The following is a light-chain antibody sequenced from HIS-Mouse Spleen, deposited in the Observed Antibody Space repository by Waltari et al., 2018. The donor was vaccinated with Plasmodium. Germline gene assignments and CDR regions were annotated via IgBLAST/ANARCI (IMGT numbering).Light chain of an antibody. CDR1: QSVSSY. J-gene: IGKJ4*01. CDR2: DAS. V-gene: IGKV3-11*01. CDR3: QQRSNWPRVLT. Sequence: EIVLTQSPATLSLSPGERATLSCRASQSVSSYLAWYQQKPGQAPRPLIYDASNRATGIPARFSSSGSGTDFTLTISSLEPEDFAVYYCQQRSNWPRVLTFGGGTKVEIK.